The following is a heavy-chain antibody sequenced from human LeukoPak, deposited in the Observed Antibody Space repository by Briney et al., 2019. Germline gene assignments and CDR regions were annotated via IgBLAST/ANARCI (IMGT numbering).Heavy chain of an antibody. D-gene: IGHD3-22*01. CDR1: GFTFSSYE. CDR2: ISSSGSTI. CDR3: ARSNYYDSSGHLTQFFQH. V-gene: IGHV3-48*03. Sequence: GGSLRLSCAASGFTFSSYEMNWIRQAPGKGLEWVSYISSSGSTIYYADSVKARFTISRDNAKNSLYLQMNSLRAEDTAVYYCARSNYYDSSGHLTQFFQHWGQGTLVTVSS. J-gene: IGHJ1*01.